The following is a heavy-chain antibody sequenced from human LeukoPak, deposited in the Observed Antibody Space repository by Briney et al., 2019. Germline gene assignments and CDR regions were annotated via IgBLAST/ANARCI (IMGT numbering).Heavy chain of an antibody. CDR3: AKDASYGWDY. CDR1: GFTFSSYG. D-gene: IGHD4-17*01. V-gene: IGHV3-30*18. J-gene: IGHJ4*02. Sequence: GRSLRLSCAASGFTFSSYGMHWVRQAPGKGLEWVAVISYDGSNKYYADSEKGRFTISRDNSKYTLYLQMNSLRAEDTAVYYCAKDASYGWDYWGQGTLVTVSS. CDR2: ISYDGSNK.